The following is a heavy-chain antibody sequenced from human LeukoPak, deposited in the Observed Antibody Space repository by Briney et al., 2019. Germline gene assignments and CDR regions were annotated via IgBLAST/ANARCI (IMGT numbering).Heavy chain of an antibody. V-gene: IGHV3-48*03. CDR3: ARDYYGSGSYYEYPDY. D-gene: IGHD3-10*01. J-gene: IGHJ4*02. CDR1: GFTFSSYE. CDR2: VSKSGDSI. Sequence: GGSLRLSCAASGFTFSSYEMNWVRQAPGKGLEWVSYVSKSGDSIYYADSVKGRFTISRDNAKNSLYLQMNSLRAEDTAVYYCARDYYGSGSYYEYPDYWGQGTLVTVSS.